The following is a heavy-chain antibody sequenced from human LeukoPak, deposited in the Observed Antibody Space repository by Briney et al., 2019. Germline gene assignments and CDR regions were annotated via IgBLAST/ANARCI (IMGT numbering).Heavy chain of an antibody. CDR1: GFTFSSYE. D-gene: IGHD5-24*01. CDR2: ISSSGTTI. V-gene: IGHV3-48*03. CDR3: ARRTDGYTSN. Sequence: PGGSLRLSCTASGFTFSSYEMNCVRQAPGKGLEWVSYISSSGTTIYYADSVKGRFTISRGNAKNSLYLQMNSLRAEDTADYYCARRTDGYTSNWGQRTLVTVSS. J-gene: IGHJ4*02.